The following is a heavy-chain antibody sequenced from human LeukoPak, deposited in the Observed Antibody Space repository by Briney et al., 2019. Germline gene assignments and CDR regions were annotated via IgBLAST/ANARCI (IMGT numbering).Heavy chain of an antibody. CDR3: ARQGSFGEADY. CDR2: INGDFII. V-gene: IGHV3-69-1*02. Sequence: PGGSLRLSCAASGFTFSGFAMYWVRWAPGKGLEWVSHINGDFIIRYEDSVKGRFTISRDNSKNSLYLQMNSLKDEDTAVYYCARQGSFGEADYWGQGTLLTVSS. D-gene: IGHD3-10*01. CDR1: GFTFSGFA. J-gene: IGHJ4*02.